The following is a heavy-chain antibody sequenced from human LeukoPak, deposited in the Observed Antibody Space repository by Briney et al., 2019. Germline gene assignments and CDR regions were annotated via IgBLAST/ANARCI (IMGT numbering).Heavy chain of an antibody. CDR2: ISSSSGYT. Sequence: NSGGSLRLSCAASGFTFSDYYMSWIRQAPGKGLEWVSYISSSSGYTNYADSVKGRFTISRDNAKNSLYLQMNSLRAEDTAVYYCAAESIYYDSSGYYSRWGQGTLVTVSS. D-gene: IGHD3-22*01. CDR3: AAESIYYDSSGYYSR. CDR1: GFTFSDYY. V-gene: IGHV3-11*05. J-gene: IGHJ4*02.